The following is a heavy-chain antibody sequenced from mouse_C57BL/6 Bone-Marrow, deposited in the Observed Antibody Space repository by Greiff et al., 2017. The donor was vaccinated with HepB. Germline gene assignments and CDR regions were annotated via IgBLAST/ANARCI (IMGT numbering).Heavy chain of an antibody. CDR1: GYTFTSYG. CDR2: IYPRSGNT. CDR3: AFPEGY. J-gene: IGHJ2*01. Sequence: QVQLQQSGAELARPGASVKLSCKASGYTFTSYGISWVKQRTGQGLEWIGEIYPRSGNTYYNEKFKGKATLTADKSSSTAYMELRSLTSEDSAVYFCAFPEGYWGQGTTLTVSS. V-gene: IGHV1-81*01.